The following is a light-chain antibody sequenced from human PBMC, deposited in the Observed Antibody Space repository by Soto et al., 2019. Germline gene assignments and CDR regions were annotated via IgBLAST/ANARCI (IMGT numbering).Light chain of an antibody. CDR3: KQRSTWPTA. Sequence: EIVLTQSPATLSSSPGERATLSCRACQSVSRYLVCYQQKPGQAPRLLIYDTSNRATGLPARFSGSGSGTDFTLTISSLEPEDFARYYCKQRSTWPTAFGQGTKVEI. V-gene: IGKV3-11*01. CDR1: QSVSRY. J-gene: IGKJ1*01. CDR2: DTS.